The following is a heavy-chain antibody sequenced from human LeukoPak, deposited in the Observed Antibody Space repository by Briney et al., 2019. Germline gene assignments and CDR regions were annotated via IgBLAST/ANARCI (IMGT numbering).Heavy chain of an antibody. V-gene: IGHV4-39*07. D-gene: IGHD2-15*01. Sequence: SETLSLTCTVSGGSISSSSYYWGWIRQPPGKGLEWIGSIYYSGSTYYNPSLKSRVTISVDTSKNQFSLKLSSVTAADTAVYYCAREALAAYGYCSGGSCYPLGGMDVWGQGTTVTVSS. J-gene: IGHJ6*02. CDR3: AREALAAYGYCSGGSCYPLGGMDV. CDR1: GGSISSSSYY. CDR2: IYYSGST.